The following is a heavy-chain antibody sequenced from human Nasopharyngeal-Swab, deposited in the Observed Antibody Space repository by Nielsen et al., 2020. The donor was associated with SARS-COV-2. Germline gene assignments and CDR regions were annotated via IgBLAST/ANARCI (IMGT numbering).Heavy chain of an antibody. D-gene: IGHD2-2*01. V-gene: IGHV3-23*01. Sequence: WIRQPPGKGLEWVSAISGSGGSTYYADSVKGRFTIARDNSKNTLYLQMNSLRAEDTAVYYCAKVARDIVVVPAAMKAYYYYGMDFWGQGTTVTVSS. J-gene: IGHJ6*02. CDR3: AKVARDIVVVPAAMKAYYYYGMDF. CDR2: ISGSGGST.